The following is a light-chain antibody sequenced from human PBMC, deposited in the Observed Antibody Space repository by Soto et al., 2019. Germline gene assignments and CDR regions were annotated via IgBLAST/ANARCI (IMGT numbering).Light chain of an antibody. Sequence: QSALTQPASVSGSPGQSITISCTGTSSDFGAYNSVSWCQQHPGKAPTLFIYEVTNRPSGVSNRFSGSKSGNTASLTISGLQAEDEADYYCTSYTSSSTWVFGGGTKLTVL. CDR3: TSYTSSSTWV. J-gene: IGLJ3*02. V-gene: IGLV2-14*01. CDR2: EVT. CDR1: SSDFGAYNS.